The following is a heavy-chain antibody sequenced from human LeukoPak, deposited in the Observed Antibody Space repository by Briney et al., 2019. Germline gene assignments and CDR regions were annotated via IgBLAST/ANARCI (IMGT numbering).Heavy chain of an antibody. Sequence: ASVKVSCKAAGGTFSNDAVSWVRQAPGEGLKWMGRVIPFLGTTNYAHNFQGRVTITADQDTQTAYMELRSLRSEDTAVYLCARGHSSDLRTGFFFGYFDDWGQGTLITVSS. J-gene: IGHJ4*02. CDR2: VIPFLGTT. CDR3: ARGHSSDLRTGFFFGYFDD. V-gene: IGHV1-69*11. CDR1: GGTFSNDA. D-gene: IGHD3/OR15-3a*01.